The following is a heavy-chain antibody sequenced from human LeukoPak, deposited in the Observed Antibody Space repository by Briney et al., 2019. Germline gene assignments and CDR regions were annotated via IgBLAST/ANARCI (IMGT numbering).Heavy chain of an antibody. V-gene: IGHV4-30-2*01. Sequence: SQTLSLTCAVAGVSITSDTYYWSWIRQPPGKGLEWIGYILHSGSTYHNPSLNSRVTISIDTSKSQFSLKLTSVTAADTAVYFCARTRDFWSAYFDYWGQGTLVTVSS. CDR3: ARTRDFWSAYFDY. CDR2: ILHSGST. CDR1: GVSITSDTYY. D-gene: IGHD3-3*01. J-gene: IGHJ4*02.